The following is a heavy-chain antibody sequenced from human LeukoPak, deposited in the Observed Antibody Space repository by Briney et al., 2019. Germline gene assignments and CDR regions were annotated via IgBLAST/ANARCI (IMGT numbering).Heavy chain of an antibody. Sequence: SETPSLTCTVSGGSISSGGYYWSWIRQHPGKGLEWIGYIYYSGSTYYNPSLKSRVTISVDTSKNQFSLKLSSVTAADTAVYYCARTVGATTYDYWGQGTLVTVSS. CDR2: IYYSGST. V-gene: IGHV4-31*03. CDR1: GGSISSGGYY. J-gene: IGHJ4*02. D-gene: IGHD1-26*01. CDR3: ARTVGATTYDY.